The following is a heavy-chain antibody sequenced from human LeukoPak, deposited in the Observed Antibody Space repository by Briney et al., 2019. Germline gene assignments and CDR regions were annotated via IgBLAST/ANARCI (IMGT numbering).Heavy chain of an antibody. V-gene: IGHV4-59*01. CDR1: GGSIRSYY. J-gene: IGHJ5*02. Sequence: TSSETLSLTCTVSGGSIRSYYWSWIRQPPGKGLEWIGYIYYSGSTNYDPSLKSRVTISVDTSKNQVSLKLSSVTAADTAVYYCARGPTVQRWFDPWGQGTLVTVSS. D-gene: IGHD4-17*01. CDR3: ARGPTVQRWFDP. CDR2: IYYSGST.